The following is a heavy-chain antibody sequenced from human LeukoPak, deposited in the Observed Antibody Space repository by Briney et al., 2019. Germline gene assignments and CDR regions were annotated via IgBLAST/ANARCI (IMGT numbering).Heavy chain of an antibody. Sequence: GGSLRLSCAASGFTFSSYWMSWVRQAPGKGLEWVANIKQDGSEKYYVDSVKGRFTISRDNAKNSLYLQMNSLRAEDTAVYYCARDLAAYYYDSSGKGIDYWGQGTLVTVSS. CDR1: GFTFSSYW. CDR3: ARDLAAYYYDSSGKGIDY. J-gene: IGHJ4*02. V-gene: IGHV3-7*01. D-gene: IGHD3-22*01. CDR2: IKQDGSEK.